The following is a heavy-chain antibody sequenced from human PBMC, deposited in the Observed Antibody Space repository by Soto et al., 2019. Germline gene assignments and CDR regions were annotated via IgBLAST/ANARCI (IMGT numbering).Heavy chain of an antibody. CDR1: GFTFSSHA. D-gene: IGHD3-16*01. V-gene: IGHV3-23*01. J-gene: IGHJ6*02. Sequence: GGSLRLSCAASGFTFSSHAMTWVRQAPGKGLEWVSDVSPSGDRTYYADSVKGRFTISRDNSKNILFLRMNSLRAEDTATYYCANNRRYYVHGTVWSHGTTVPVSS. CDR2: VSPSGDRT. CDR3: ANNRRYYVHGTV.